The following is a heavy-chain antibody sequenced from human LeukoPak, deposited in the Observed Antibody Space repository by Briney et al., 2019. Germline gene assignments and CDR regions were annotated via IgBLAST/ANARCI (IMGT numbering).Heavy chain of an antibody. V-gene: IGHV3-21*01. J-gene: IGHJ3*02. CDR3: ANYRPAYCGGDCYSDDAFDI. Sequence: GGSLRLSCAASGFTFSSYSMNWVRQAPGKGLEWVSSISSSSSYIYYADSVKGRFTIPRDNAKNSLYLQMNSLRAEDTAVYYCANYRPAYCGGDCYSDDAFDIWGQGTMVTVSS. CDR1: GFTFSSYS. D-gene: IGHD2-21*02. CDR2: ISSSSSYI.